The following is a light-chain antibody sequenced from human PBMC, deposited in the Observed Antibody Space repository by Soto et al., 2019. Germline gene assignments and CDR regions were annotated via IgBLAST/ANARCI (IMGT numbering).Light chain of an antibody. CDR3: NSYIRNNITYV. Sequence: QSALTQPASVSGSPGQSITISCTGTSSDVGRYNYVSWYQQHPGKAPKLMIYEVSNRPSGVSNRFSGSKSGNTASLTISGLQDEDEADYYCNSYIRNNITYVFGTGTKLTVL. CDR2: EVS. V-gene: IGLV2-14*01. J-gene: IGLJ1*01. CDR1: SSDVGRYNY.